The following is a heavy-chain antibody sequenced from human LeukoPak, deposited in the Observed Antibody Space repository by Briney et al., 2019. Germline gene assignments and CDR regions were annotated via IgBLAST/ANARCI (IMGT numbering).Heavy chain of an antibody. CDR1: GGSISSYY. CDR3: ARGIAAAGTGIDY. D-gene: IGHD6-13*01. CDR2: IYYSGST. V-gene: IGHV4-59*01. Sequence: PSETLSLTCTVSGGSISSYYWSWIRQPPGKGLEWIGYIYYSGSTNYNPSLKSRVTISVDTSKNQFSLKLSSVTAADTAVYYCARGIAAAGTGIDYWGQGTLVTVSS. J-gene: IGHJ4*02.